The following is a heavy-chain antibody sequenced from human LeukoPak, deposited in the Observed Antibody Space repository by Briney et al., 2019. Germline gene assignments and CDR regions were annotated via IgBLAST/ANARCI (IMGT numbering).Heavy chain of an antibody. CDR2: IYYSGST. CDR3: ARGDTVGVPVRYESPPIFDI. CDR1: GGSISSYY. V-gene: IGHV4-59*01. Sequence: PSETLSLTCTVSGGSISSYYWSWIRQPPGKGLEWIGYIYYSGSTNYNPSLKSRVTISVDTSKNQFSLKLSSVTAVDTAVYYCARGDTVGVPVRYESPPIFDIWGQGTMVTVSS. J-gene: IGHJ3*02. D-gene: IGHD2-8*02.